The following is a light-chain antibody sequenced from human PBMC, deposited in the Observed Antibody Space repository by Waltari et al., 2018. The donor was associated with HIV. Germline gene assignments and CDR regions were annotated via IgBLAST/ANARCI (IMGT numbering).Light chain of an antibody. CDR1: QDIGSW. CDR2: GAS. CDR3: QQSHTFPRT. V-gene: IGKV1-12*01. J-gene: IGKJ1*01. Sequence: IQMTQSPSSVSASVGDRVTIACRASQDIGSWLAWYQQKPGKAPTLLIYGASSLQSGVPSRFSGSGSGTDFTLSISSLQPEDFAIYYCQQSHTFPRTFGQGTNIEIK.